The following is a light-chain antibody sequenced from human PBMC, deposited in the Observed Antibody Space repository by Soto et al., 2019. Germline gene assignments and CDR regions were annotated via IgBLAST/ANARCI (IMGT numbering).Light chain of an antibody. V-gene: IGKV2-30*01. Sequence: DVVMTQSPLSLPVTLGQPASISCRSSQSLVSSDGNTFLNWFHQRPGQSPRRLIYKVSNRDSGVPDRFSGSGLGTDFSLKISRVEAEDVGVYYCMQGAHWARTFGQGTKVEIK. CDR1: QSLVSSDGNTF. CDR3: MQGAHWART. J-gene: IGKJ1*01. CDR2: KVS.